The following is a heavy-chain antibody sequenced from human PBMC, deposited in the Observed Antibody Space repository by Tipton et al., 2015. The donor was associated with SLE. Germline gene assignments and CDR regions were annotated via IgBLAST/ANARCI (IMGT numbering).Heavy chain of an antibody. Sequence: TLSLTCTVSGGSISSGSYYWSWIRQSAGKGLEWIGRIYTSGSTNYNPSLKSRVTISVDTSKNQFSLKLSSVTAADTAVYYCASYSSGLGWFDPWGQGTLVTVSS. CDR3: ASYSSGLGWFDP. D-gene: IGHD6-19*01. CDR2: IYTSGST. CDR1: GGSISSGSYY. V-gene: IGHV4-61*02. J-gene: IGHJ5*02.